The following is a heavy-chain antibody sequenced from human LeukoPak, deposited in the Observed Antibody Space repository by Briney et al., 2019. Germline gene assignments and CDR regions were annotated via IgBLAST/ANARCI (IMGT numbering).Heavy chain of an antibody. J-gene: IGHJ5*02. CDR2: VSTDGSNT. V-gene: IGHV3-74*01. CDR1: GFTFSTYW. CDR3: ATGSGT. Sequence: GGSLRLSCAASGFTFSTYWMHWVRQAPGKGLVWVSRVSTDGSNTGYADSVKGRFTISRDNSKNTLYLQMNSLRAEDTAVYYCATGSGTWGQGTRVTVSS.